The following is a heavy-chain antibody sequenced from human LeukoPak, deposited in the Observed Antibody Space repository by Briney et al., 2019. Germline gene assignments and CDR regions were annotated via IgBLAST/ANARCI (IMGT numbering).Heavy chain of an antibody. CDR3: AKGTTWAFDM. CDR1: GFTFSSYA. CDR2: IVGSGGRT. J-gene: IGHJ3*02. D-gene: IGHD2/OR15-2a*01. Sequence: PGGSLRLSCVASGFTFSSYAMTWVRQAPRKGLEWVSAIVGSGGRTYYADSVKGRFTISRDNSKNTLYLQMNTLRAEHTAVYSCAKGTTWAFDMWGEGTMVTVS. V-gene: IGHV3-23*01.